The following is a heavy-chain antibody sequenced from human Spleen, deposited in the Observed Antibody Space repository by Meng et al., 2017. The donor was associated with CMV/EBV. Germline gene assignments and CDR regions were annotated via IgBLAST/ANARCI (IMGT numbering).Heavy chain of an antibody. Sequence: GESLKISCAASGFTFSSFDMNWVRQAPGKGLEWVSSISSSRNSIYYADSVKGRFTISRDNAKNSLYLQMNSLGAEDTAVYYCARDWDTGIWGQGTLVTVSS. CDR1: GFTFSSFD. J-gene: IGHJ4*02. D-gene: IGHD1-14*01. V-gene: IGHV3-21*01. CDR2: ISSSRNSI. CDR3: ARDWDTGI.